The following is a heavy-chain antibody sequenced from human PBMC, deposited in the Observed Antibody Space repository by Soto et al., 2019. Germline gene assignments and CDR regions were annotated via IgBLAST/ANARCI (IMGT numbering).Heavy chain of an antibody. V-gene: IGHV3-23*01. CDR1: GFTFSIYA. J-gene: IGHJ4*02. CDR2: ISRYGDFT. D-gene: IGHD3-22*01. CDR3: AKDRYLDHDSRGYLFDN. Sequence: EVQLLESGGDLIQPGGSLRLSCAASGFTFSIYAMTWVRQAPGKGLEWVSAISRYGDFTYYADSVEGRFTISRDNSKNTLYLLMNSLRAEDTAVYYCAKDRYLDHDSRGYLFDNWGQGTLVTVSS.